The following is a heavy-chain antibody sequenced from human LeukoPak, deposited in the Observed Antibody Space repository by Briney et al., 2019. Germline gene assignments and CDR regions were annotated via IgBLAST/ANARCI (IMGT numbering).Heavy chain of an antibody. CDR3: TVFGASNH. V-gene: IGHV3-53*01. Sequence: GGSLRLSGAASGFTGSNNYVSWVRQAPGMGLEWVSAIHSSGATCYADSAKGRFTISRDTSKNTLYLQISSLRVEDTAVYYCTVFGASNHWGQGTLVTVSS. D-gene: IGHD3-10*01. J-gene: IGHJ5*02. CDR2: IHSSGAT. CDR1: GFTGSNNY.